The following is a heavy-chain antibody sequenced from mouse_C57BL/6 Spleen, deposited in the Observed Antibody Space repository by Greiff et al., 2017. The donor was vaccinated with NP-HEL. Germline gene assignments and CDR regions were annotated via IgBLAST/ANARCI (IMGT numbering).Heavy chain of an antibody. CDR2: INPYNGGT. CDR3: ARTGLSPDYLDY. D-gene: IGHD2-2*01. CDR1: GYTFTDYY. Sequence: VQLKQSGPVLVKPGASVKMSCKASGYTFTDYYMNWVKQSHGKSLEWIGVINPYNGGTSYNQKFKGKATLTVDKSSSTAYMELNSLTSEDSAVYYCARTGLSPDYLDYWGQGTTLTVSS. V-gene: IGHV1-19*01. J-gene: IGHJ2*01.